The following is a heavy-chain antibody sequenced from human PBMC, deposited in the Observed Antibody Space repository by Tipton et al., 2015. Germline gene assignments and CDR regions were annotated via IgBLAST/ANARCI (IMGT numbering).Heavy chain of an antibody. V-gene: IGHV1-18*01. CDR1: GYTFDTYY. J-gene: IGHJ4*02. D-gene: IGHD6-19*01. Sequence: QLVQSGAEMKKPGASLKISCKASGYTFDTYYINWVRQAPGQGLEWMGWISAFSGNTNYAQKFQGRVTMTTDTSTTTAYMELRSLRFDDTAVYYCARGGSSGPDYWGQGTLVTVSP. CDR3: ARGGSSGPDY. CDR2: ISAFSGNT.